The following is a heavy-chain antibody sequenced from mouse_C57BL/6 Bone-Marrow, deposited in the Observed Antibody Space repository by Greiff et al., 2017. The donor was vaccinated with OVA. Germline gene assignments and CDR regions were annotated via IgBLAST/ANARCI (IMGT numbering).Heavy chain of an antibody. CDR2: IGPENGAT. CDR3: TTGVGNYYY. CDR1: GFNIKDDY. D-gene: IGHD2-1*01. V-gene: IGHV14-4*01. J-gene: IGHJ2*01. Sequence: VQLQQSGAELVRPGASVTLSCTASGFNIKDDYMHWVKQRPEQGLEWIGWIGPENGATEYASKFQGKATITANTSSNTAYRQLSSLTSEDTAVYYCTTGVGNYYYWGQGTTLTVSS.